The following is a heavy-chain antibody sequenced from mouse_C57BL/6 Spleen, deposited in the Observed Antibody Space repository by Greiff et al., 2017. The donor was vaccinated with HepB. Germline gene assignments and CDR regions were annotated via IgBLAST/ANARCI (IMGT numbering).Heavy chain of an antibody. CDR1: GYTFTSYW. CDR2: IDPSDSET. D-gene: IGHD1-1*01. CDR3: ASLYYYGSSDYFDY. Sequence: QVQLQQPGAELVRPGSSVKLSCKASGYTFTSYWMHWVKQRPIQGLEWIGNIDPSDSETHYNQKFKDKATLTVDKSSSTAYMQLSSLTSEDSAVYYCASLYYYGSSDYFDYWGQGTTLTVSS. V-gene: IGHV1-52*01. J-gene: IGHJ2*01.